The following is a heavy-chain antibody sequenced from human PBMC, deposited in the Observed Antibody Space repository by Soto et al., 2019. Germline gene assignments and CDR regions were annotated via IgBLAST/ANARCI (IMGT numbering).Heavy chain of an antibody. CDR1: AISYSQSW. CDR2: SDQGGSEK. D-gene: IGHD6-13*01. CDR3: SRPYSSSKYFEP. V-gene: IGHV3-7*01. J-gene: IGHJ5*02. Sequence: PGRTLRLPFVPSAISYSQSWMIWVCQAPGKGLQWVAKSDQGGSEKSYGDSVKGRFTIARDNARNSLFLQMDLLVVDDTAVYFCSRPYSSSKYFEPRGQGTLVAASS.